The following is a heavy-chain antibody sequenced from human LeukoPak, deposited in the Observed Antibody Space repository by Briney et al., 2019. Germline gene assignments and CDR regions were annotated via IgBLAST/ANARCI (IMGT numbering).Heavy chain of an antibody. CDR1: GYSFTSYW. CDR3: ARRARGRYYFDY. J-gene: IGHJ4*02. CDR2: IDPSDSYT. Sequence: GESLRVSCKGSGYSFTSYWISWVRQMLGKGLEWMGRIDPSDSYTNYSPSFQGHVTISADKSISTAYLQWSSLKASDTAMYYCARRARGRYYFDYWGQGTLVTVSS. V-gene: IGHV5-10-1*01. D-gene: IGHD5-12*01.